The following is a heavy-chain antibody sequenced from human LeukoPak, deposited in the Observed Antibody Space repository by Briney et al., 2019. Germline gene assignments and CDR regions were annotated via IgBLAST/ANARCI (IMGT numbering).Heavy chain of an antibody. V-gene: IGHV3-74*01. CDR1: GFTFSSYW. CDR2: INSDGSST. D-gene: IGHD6-13*01. J-gene: IGHJ5*02. CDR3: ARGRIAAAETSVFDP. Sequence: GGSLRLSCAASGFTFSSYWMHWVRQAPGKGLVWVSRINSDGSSTSYADSVKGRFTISRDNAKNTLYLQMNSLRAEDTAVYYCARGRIAAAETSVFDPWGQGTLVTVSS.